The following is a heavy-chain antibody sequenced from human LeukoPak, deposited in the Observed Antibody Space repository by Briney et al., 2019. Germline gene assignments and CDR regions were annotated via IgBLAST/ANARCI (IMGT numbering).Heavy chain of an antibody. V-gene: IGHV4-59*01. CDR1: GGSTSSYY. Sequence: SETLSLTCTVSGGSTSSYYWSWIRQPPGKGLEWIGYIYYSGSTNYNPSLKSRVTISVDTSKNQFSLKLSSVTAADTAVYYCASYPPRWDLDHRGQGTLVTVSS. D-gene: IGHD1-26*01. CDR3: ASYPPRWDLDH. CDR2: IYYSGST. J-gene: IGHJ4*02.